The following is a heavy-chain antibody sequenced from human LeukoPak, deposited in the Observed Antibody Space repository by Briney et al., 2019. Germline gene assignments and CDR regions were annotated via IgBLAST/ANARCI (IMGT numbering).Heavy chain of an antibody. V-gene: IGHV3-30-3*01. CDR3: AAGGSWYYNY. CDR2: ISYDGSNK. D-gene: IGHD6-13*01. CDR1: GFTFSSYA. Sequence: GGSLRLSCAASGFTFSSYAMHWVRQAPGKGLEWVAVISYDGSNKYYADSVKGRFTISRDNSKNTLYLQMNSLRAEDTAVYYCAAGGSWYYNYWGQGTLVTVSS. J-gene: IGHJ4*02.